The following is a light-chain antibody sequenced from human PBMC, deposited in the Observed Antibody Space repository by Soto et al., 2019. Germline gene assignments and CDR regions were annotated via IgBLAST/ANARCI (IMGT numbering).Light chain of an antibody. CDR1: QSISSY. Sequence: DIQMTQSPSSLSASVGDRVTITCRAIQSISSYLNWYQQKPGKAPKLLIYAASSLQSGVPARFSSSGSGTEFTLTISSLQPEDFANYYCQQSYSTPYTFGQETKMEIK. J-gene: IGKJ2*01. CDR2: AAS. CDR3: QQSYSTPYT. V-gene: IGKV1-39*01.